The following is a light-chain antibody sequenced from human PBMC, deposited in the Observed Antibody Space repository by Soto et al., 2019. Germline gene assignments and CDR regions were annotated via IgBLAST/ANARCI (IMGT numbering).Light chain of an antibody. J-gene: IGLJ1*01. CDR3: AEWDDSLHGYV. CDR2: EVF. Sequence: QSVLTQPASVSGSPGQSITISCSGTGRDIGAYIFVSWYQQHPGKAPKLLLYEVFNRPSGVSNRFSGSKSGNTASLTISGLQAEDEAEYYCAEWDDSLHGYVFATGTKVTVL. CDR1: GRDIGAYIF. V-gene: IGLV2-14*03.